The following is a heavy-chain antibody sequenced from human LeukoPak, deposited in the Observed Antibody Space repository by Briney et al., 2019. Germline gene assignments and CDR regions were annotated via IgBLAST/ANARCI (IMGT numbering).Heavy chain of an antibody. J-gene: IGHJ4*02. D-gene: IGHD1-26*01. Sequence: PGGSLRLSCAASGFTFDSFWMHWVRQTPGKGLEWVAVITYDGSNKYYADSVKGRFTISRDNSRNTLYLQMNSLRAEDTAVYYCARGLLGATTSYFDYWGQGTLVTVSS. V-gene: IGHV3-30-3*01. CDR2: ITYDGSNK. CDR1: GFTFDSFW. CDR3: ARGLLGATTSYFDY.